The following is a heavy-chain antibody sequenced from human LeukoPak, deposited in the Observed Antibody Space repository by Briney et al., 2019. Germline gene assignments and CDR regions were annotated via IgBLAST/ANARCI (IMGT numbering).Heavy chain of an antibody. D-gene: IGHD3-16*01. V-gene: IGHV3-11*04. Sequence: GGSLRLSCAASGFTFSDYYMSWIRQAPGKGLEWVSTIKGIGPTTYYADSVKGRFTISRDNAKNSLFLQMSSLRADDTAIYYCARAGELRYMDVWGKGTAVTVSS. J-gene: IGHJ6*03. CDR1: GFTFSDYY. CDR3: ARAGELRYMDV. CDR2: IKGIGPTT.